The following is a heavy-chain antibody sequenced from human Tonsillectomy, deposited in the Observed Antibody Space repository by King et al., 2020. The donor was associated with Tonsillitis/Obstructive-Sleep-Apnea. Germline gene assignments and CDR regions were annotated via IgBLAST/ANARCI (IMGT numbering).Heavy chain of an antibody. CDR2: ISWNSGRL. D-gene: IGHD4-17*01. V-gene: IGHV3-9*01. Sequence: VQLVQSGGGLVQPGRSLRLSCAASGFSFDDYAMHWVRQAPGKGLEWVSGISWNSGRLAYADSVKGRFTISRDNAKNSLYLQMNSLRAEDTALYYCAKEGGYYCDYGDLYYNYYMDVWGKGTTVTVSS. CDR3: AKEGGYYCDYGDLYYNYYMDV. J-gene: IGHJ6*03. CDR1: GFSFDDYA.